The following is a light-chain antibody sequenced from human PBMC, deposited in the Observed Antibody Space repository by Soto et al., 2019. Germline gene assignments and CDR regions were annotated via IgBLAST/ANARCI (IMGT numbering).Light chain of an antibody. Sequence: EIVLTQSPGTLSLSPGERATLSCRASQSVSNNYLAWYQQKPGQAPRLLIYGASSRATGIPDRFSGSGSGTDFTLIVSRLEPEDFPVYYCQQYGGSATFGEGTKVEIK. V-gene: IGKV3-20*01. J-gene: IGKJ1*01. CDR3: QQYGGSAT. CDR2: GAS. CDR1: QSVSNNY.